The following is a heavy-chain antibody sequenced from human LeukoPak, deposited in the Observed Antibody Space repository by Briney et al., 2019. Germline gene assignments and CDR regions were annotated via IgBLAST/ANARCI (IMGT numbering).Heavy chain of an antibody. CDR1: GGSFSGYY. D-gene: IGHD5-18*01. J-gene: IGHJ4*02. Sequence: SETLSLTCAVYGGSFSGYYWSWIRQPPGKGLEWIGEINHSGSTNYNPSLKSRVTISVDTSKNQFSLKLSSVTAADTAVYYCASYRTAMACFDYWGQGTLVTVSS. CDR3: ASYRTAMACFDY. CDR2: INHSGST. V-gene: IGHV4-34*01.